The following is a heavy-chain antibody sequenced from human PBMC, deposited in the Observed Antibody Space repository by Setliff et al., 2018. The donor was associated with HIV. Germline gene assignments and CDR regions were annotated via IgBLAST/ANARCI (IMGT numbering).Heavy chain of an antibody. J-gene: IGHJ3*01. D-gene: IGHD7-27*01. Sequence: LSLTCAVYNGSFTDHNWSWIRQPPGKGLEWIGEINYAGLTDYNPSLTSRVSMAVDTSRNHFSLNLASVTAADTAVYYCARPTGGGNFDVWG. CDR2: INYAGLT. V-gene: IGHV4-34*01. CDR3: ARPTGGGNFDV. CDR1: NGSFTDHN.